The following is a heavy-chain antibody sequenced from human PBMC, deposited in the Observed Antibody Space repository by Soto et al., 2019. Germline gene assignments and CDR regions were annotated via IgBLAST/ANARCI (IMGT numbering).Heavy chain of an antibody. J-gene: IGHJ6*02. Sequence: QVQLQESGPGLVKPSETLSLTCTVSGGSVSSATYYWNWIRQPPGKGLEWIGSVYYSGTPNYNPSLRSGVTISMDTSYNRLSLKLRSVTAADTAVYYCARDLYLRTGPWGMDVWGQGTTVTVSS. CDR3: ARDLYLRTGPWGMDV. D-gene: IGHD3-9*01. CDR1: GGSVSSATYY. V-gene: IGHV4-61*01. CDR2: VYYSGTP.